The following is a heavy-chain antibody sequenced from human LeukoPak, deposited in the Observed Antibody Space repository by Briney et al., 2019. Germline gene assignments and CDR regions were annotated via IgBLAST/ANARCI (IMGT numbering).Heavy chain of an antibody. CDR1: GGSISSYY. Sequence: SETLSLTCTVSGGSISSYYWSWLRQPPGKGLEWIGYIYYSGGTNYNPSLKSRVTISVDTSKNQFSLKLSSVTAADTAVYYCAREVAVAGTIDYWGQGTLVTVSS. V-gene: IGHV4-59*01. D-gene: IGHD6-19*01. CDR3: AREVAVAGTIDY. CDR2: IYYSGGT. J-gene: IGHJ4*02.